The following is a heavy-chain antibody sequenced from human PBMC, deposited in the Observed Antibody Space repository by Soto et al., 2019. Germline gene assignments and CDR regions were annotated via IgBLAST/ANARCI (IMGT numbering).Heavy chain of an antibody. CDR3: ARETLKDDFWSGYYIYGMDV. Sequence: ASVKVSCKASGGTFSSYAISWVRQAPGQGLEWMGGIIPIFGTANYAQKFQGRVTITADESTSTASMELSSLRSEDTAVYYCARETLKDDFWSGYYIYGMDVWGQGTTVTVSS. CDR1: GGTFSSYA. J-gene: IGHJ6*02. V-gene: IGHV1-69*13. CDR2: IIPIFGTA. D-gene: IGHD3-3*01.